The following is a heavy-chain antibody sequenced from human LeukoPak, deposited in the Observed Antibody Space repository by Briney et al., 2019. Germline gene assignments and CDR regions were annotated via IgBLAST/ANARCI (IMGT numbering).Heavy chain of an antibody. CDR3: ARDGAPNYYDSSGYFDL. V-gene: IGHV1-46*01. CDR2: INPSGGST. D-gene: IGHD3-22*01. J-gene: IGHJ2*01. CDR1: GYTFTSYY. Sequence: PGASVKVSCKASGYTFTSYYMHWVRQAPGQGLEWMGIINPSGGSTIYAQKFQGRVTMTRDTSTNTVYMELSSLRSEDTAVYYCARDGAPNYYDSSGYFDLWGRGTLVTVSS.